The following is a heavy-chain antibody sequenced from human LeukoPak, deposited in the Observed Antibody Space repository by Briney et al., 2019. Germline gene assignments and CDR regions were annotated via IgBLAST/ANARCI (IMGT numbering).Heavy chain of an antibody. CDR2: IYYRGST. CDR3: ARHELDGYSPYYFDY. Sequence: SETLSLTCTVSGGSISSSSYYWGWIRQPPGKGLEWIGSIYYRGSTYYNPSLKSRVTISVDTSKNQFSLKLSSVTAADTAVYYCARHELDGYSPYYFDYWGQGTLVTVSS. V-gene: IGHV4-39*01. J-gene: IGHJ4*02. CDR1: GGSISSSSYY. D-gene: IGHD5-24*01.